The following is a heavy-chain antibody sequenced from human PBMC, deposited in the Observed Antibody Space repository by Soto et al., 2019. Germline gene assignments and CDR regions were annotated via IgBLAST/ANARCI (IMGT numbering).Heavy chain of an antibody. V-gene: IGHV1-69*13. Sequence: SVKVSCKASGGTFSSYAISWVRQAPGQGLDWVGVIIPSFAAPNYAQKFQGRISLTADESTSTAYMELSSLRSEDTAVYFCAKAPQPYDVLTAPEYWGQGTLVTVSS. CDR1: GGTFSSYA. CDR3: AKAPQPYDVLTAPEY. J-gene: IGHJ4*02. D-gene: IGHD3-9*01. CDR2: IIPSFAAP.